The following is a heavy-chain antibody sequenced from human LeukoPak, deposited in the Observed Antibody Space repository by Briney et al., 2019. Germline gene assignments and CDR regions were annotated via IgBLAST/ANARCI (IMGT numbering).Heavy chain of an antibody. V-gene: IGHV3-48*03. CDR3: ARPPALNY. CDR1: GFTFSSYE. CDR2: ISGSGTTI. D-gene: IGHD3-9*01. Sequence: PGGSLRLSCTASGFTFSSYEMNWVRQAPGKGLEWLSYISGSGTTIYYADSVKGRFIISRDNAKNSLYLQMNSLRAEDTAVYYCARPPALNYWGQGTLVTVSS. J-gene: IGHJ4*02.